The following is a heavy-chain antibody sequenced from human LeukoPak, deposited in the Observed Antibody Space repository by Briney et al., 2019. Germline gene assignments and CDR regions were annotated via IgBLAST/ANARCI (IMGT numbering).Heavy chain of an antibody. V-gene: IGHV3-23*01. Sequence: PGGSLRLSCAASVFTFSSYAMSWVRQAPGKGPEWVSAISASGGSTSYADSVKGRFTISRDNSKNTLYLQMNSLRAEDTAVYYCARDRRGSGWPYYFDYWGQGTLVTVSS. J-gene: IGHJ4*02. CDR1: VFTFSSYA. CDR2: ISASGGST. CDR3: ARDRRGSGWPYYFDY. D-gene: IGHD6-19*01.